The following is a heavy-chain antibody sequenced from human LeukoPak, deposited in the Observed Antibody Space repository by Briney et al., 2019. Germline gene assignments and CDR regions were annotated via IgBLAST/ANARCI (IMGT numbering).Heavy chain of an antibody. Sequence: GGSLRLSCAASGFTFSGYVLNWVRQAPGKGLELVSYISTTGTTVYYADSVKGRFTISRDNVKNSLYLQMNSLRDEDTAVYYCARGGDYGDYVDFAYWGQGTLFTVSS. V-gene: IGHV3-48*03. CDR1: GFTFSGYV. CDR3: ARGGDYGDYVDFAY. J-gene: IGHJ4*02. D-gene: IGHD4-17*01. CDR2: ISTTGTTV.